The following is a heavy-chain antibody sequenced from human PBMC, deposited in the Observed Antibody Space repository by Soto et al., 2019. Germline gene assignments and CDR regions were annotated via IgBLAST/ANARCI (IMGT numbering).Heavy chain of an antibody. CDR3: ARGGYYDSSPDIAFDI. CDR2: IIPILGIA. V-gene: IGHV1-69*02. D-gene: IGHD3-22*01. J-gene: IGHJ3*02. CDR1: GGTFSSYT. Sequence: QVQLVQSGAEVKKPGSSVKISCKASGGTFSSYTISWVRRDPGQGLEWMGRIIPILGIANYAQKFQGRVTITADKSTSTAYMELSSLRSEDTAVYYCARGGYYDSSPDIAFDIWGQGTMVTVSS.